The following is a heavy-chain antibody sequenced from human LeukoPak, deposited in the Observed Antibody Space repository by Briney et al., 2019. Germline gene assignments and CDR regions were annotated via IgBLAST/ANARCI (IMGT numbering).Heavy chain of an antibody. J-gene: IGHJ3*02. CDR1: GGTFSSYA. V-gene: IGHV1-69*05. Sequence: GASVKVSCKASGGTFSSYATSWVRQAPGQGLEWMGGIIPIFGTANYAQKFQGRVTITTDESTSTAYMELSSLRSEDTAVYYCARDLGGSYHDAFDIWGQGTMVTVPS. CDR2: IIPIFGTA. D-gene: IGHD1-26*01. CDR3: ARDLGGSYHDAFDI.